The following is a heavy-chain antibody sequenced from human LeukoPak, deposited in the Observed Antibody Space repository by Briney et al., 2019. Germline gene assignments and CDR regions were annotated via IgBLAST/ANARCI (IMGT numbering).Heavy chain of an antibody. CDR1: GFTFSSYA. J-gene: IGHJ4*02. CDR3: ARLRVWSGYYKDLDY. Sequence: PGGSLRLSCAASGFTFSSYAMHWVRQAPGKGLEWVAVISYDGSNKYYADSVKGRFTISRDNSKNTLYLQMNSLRAEDTAVYYCARLRVWSGYYKDLDYWGQGTLVTVSS. V-gene: IGHV3-30-3*01. CDR2: ISYDGSNK. D-gene: IGHD3-3*01.